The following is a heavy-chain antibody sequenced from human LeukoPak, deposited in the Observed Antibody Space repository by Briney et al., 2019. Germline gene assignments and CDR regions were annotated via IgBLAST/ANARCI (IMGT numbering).Heavy chain of an antibody. CDR3: ARIGPILGAAWADY. V-gene: IGHV4-28*01. Sequence: SETLSLTCAVSGYSISSNHWWGWIRQPPGKGLEWIGYIFYAGSTYYNPSLKSRVTMSVDTSKNQFSLRLSSVTAVDTAVYYCARIGPILGAAWADYWGQGTLVSVSS. J-gene: IGHJ4*02. CDR2: IFYAGST. D-gene: IGHD3-3*02. CDR1: GYSISSNHW.